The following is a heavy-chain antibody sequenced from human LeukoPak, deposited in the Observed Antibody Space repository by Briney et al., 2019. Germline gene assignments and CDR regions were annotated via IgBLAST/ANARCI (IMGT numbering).Heavy chain of an antibody. Sequence: GGSLRLSCAASGFTVSRNFMTWVRQAPGKGLEWVSVIYSGGSTYYADSVKGRFTISRDNSKNTLYLQMNSLRAEDTAVYYCASSSSRYCSSTSCYVGRWYYFDYWGQGTLVTVSS. V-gene: IGHV3-53*01. CDR2: IYSGGST. J-gene: IGHJ4*02. CDR3: ASSSSRYCSSTSCYVGRWYYFDY. CDR1: GFTVSRNF. D-gene: IGHD2-2*01.